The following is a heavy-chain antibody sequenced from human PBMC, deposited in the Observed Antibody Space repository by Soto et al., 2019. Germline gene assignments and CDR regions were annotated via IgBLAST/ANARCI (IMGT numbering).Heavy chain of an antibody. CDR2: ISYDGSNK. V-gene: IGHV3-30-3*01. CDR3: ARSTFGGVIVSPPGY. Sequence: GSLRLSCAASGFTFSSYAMHWVRQAPGKGLEWVAVISYDGSNKYYADSVKGRFTISRDNSKNTLYLQMNSLRAEDTAVYYCARSTFGGVIVSPPGYWGQGTLVTVSS. D-gene: IGHD3-16*02. CDR1: GFTFSSYA. J-gene: IGHJ4*02.